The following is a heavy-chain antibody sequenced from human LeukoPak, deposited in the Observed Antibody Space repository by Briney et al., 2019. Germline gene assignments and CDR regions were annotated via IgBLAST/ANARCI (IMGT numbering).Heavy chain of an antibody. CDR3: ARSLITAGSTRSALDY. V-gene: IGHV1-46*01. CDR2: INPSGGST. Sequence: ASVKVSCKASGYTFTSYYMHWVRQAPGQGLEWMGIINPSGGSTSYAQKFQGRVTMTRDTSTSTVYMELSSLRSEDTAVYYCARSLITAGSTRSALDYWGQGTLVTVPS. D-gene: IGHD6-13*01. J-gene: IGHJ4*02. CDR1: GYTFTSYY.